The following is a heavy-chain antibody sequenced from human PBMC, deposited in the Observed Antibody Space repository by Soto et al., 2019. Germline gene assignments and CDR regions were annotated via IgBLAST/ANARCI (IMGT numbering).Heavy chain of an antibody. CDR2: ISAYNGNT. V-gene: IGHV1-18*01. CDR3: ARVKYSPPYYYCYGMDV. D-gene: IGHD5-18*01. J-gene: IGHJ6*02. CDR1: GYTFTSYG. Sequence: QVQLVQSGAEVKKPGASVKVSCKASGYTFTSYGISWVRQAPGQGLEWMGWISAYNGNTNYAQKLQGRVTMTTDTSTSTAYMELRSLRSADTAVYYCARVKYSPPYYYCYGMDVWGQGTRVTVSS.